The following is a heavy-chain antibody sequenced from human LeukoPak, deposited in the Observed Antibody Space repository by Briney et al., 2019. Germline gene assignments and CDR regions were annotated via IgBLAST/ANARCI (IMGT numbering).Heavy chain of an antibody. D-gene: IGHD6-13*01. V-gene: IGHV4-61*02. J-gene: IGHJ4*02. CDR2: IHTSGST. CDR3: AAAAAGTDEFDY. CDR1: GGSISSGSYY. Sequence: SETLSLTCTVSGGSISSGSYYWSWIRQPAGKGPEWIGRIHTSGSTNYDPSLKSRVTISVDTSKNQFSLKLSSVTAADTAVYYCAAAAAGTDEFDYWGQGTLVTVSS.